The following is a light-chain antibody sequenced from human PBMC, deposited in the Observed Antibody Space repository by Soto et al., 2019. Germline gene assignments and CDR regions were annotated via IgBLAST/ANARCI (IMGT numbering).Light chain of an antibody. J-gene: IGKJ1*01. CDR2: GAS. Sequence: EIVMTQSPPTLSVSPGERATLSCRASQSVSSNLAWYQQKPGQAPRLLIYGASTRATGIPARFSGSGSGTEFTLTISSLQSEDFAVYYCQQYNNWPETFGQGTKVEIK. CDR1: QSVSSN. CDR3: QQYNNWPET. V-gene: IGKV3-15*01.